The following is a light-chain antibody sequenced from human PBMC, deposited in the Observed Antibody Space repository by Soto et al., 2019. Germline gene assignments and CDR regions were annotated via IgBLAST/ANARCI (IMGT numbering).Light chain of an antibody. CDR2: GKN. Sequence: QCVLTQPPSVSGAPGQRVTISCTGRSSNIGTGYDVHGYQQLPGTAHKLLIYGKNNRLSGVPDRFSASKSGTSASLALTGLEAEDEADYYCQSYDTSLSGSVLFGGGTKLTVL. CDR1: SSNIGTGYD. J-gene: IGLJ2*01. V-gene: IGLV1-40*01. CDR3: QSYDTSLSGSVL.